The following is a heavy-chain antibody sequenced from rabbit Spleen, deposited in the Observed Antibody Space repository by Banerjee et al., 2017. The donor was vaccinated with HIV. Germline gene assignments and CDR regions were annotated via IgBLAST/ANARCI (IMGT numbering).Heavy chain of an antibody. V-gene: IGHV1S7*01. D-gene: IGHD1-1*01. J-gene: IGHJ3*01. CDR2: IYAAKGST. Sequence: QLTETGGGLVQPGGSLTLSCKASGIDFTKYYITWVRQAPGKGLEWIGIIYAAKGSTDYASWVNGRFTISSDNAQSTVDLQMSGLTAADTATYFCARDTSSSFSSYGMDLWGQGTLVTV. CDR1: GIDFTKYY. CDR3: ARDTSSSFSSYGMDL.